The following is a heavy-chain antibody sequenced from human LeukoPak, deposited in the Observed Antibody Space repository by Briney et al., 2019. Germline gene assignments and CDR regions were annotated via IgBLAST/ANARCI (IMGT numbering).Heavy chain of an antibody. CDR2: IYSSGST. CDR1: GGSINNDY. V-gene: IGHV4-59*01. D-gene: IGHD6-13*01. CDR3: ASLAAGTARLDY. J-gene: IGHJ4*02. Sequence: SETLSLTCTVSGGSINNDYWNWVRQPPGKGLEWIGYIYSSGSTNYNPSLKSRVTISIDTSKNQFSLRLTSVTAADTAVYYCASLAAGTARLDYWGQGTLVTVSS.